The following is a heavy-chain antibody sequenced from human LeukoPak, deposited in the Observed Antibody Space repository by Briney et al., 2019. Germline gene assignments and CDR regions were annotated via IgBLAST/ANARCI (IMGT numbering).Heavy chain of an antibody. J-gene: IGHJ1*01. D-gene: IGHD1-1*01. Sequence: SQTLSLTCTVSGGSISSGGYYLSWIRQHPGKGLEWIVSIYYSGSTYYNPSLKSRVTISVDTSKNQFSLKLSSVTAADTAVYYCARPRFASTSGYFQHWGQGTLVTVSS. CDR1: GGSISSGGYY. CDR2: IYYSGST. V-gene: IGHV4-30-2*03. CDR3: ARPRFASTSGYFQH.